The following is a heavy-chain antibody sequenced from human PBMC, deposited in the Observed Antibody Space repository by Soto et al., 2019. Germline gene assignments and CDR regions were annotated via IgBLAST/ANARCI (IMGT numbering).Heavy chain of an antibody. CDR1: GGSVSSGSYY. V-gene: IGHV4-61*01. CDR3: ARAGYDFWSGYSTGYYYGMDV. Sequence: SETLSLTCTVSGGSVSSGSYYWSWIRQPPGKGLEWIGYIYYSGSTNYNPSLKSRVTISVDTSKNQFSLKLSSVTAADTAVYYCARAGYDFWSGYSTGYYYGMDVWGQGTTVTVSS. D-gene: IGHD3-3*01. CDR2: IYYSGST. J-gene: IGHJ6*02.